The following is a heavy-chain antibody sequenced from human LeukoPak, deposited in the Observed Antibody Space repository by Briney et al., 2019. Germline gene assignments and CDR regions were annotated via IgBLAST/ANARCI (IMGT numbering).Heavy chain of an antibody. D-gene: IGHD6-19*01. CDR2: ISGSGDST. CDR1: GFTFSSYV. CDR3: AKDLRVAIAVSGPRGAFGS. V-gene: IGHV3-23*01. J-gene: IGHJ4*02. Sequence: PGGSLRLSCAASGFTFSSYVMSWVRQAPGKGLEWVSGISGSGDSTFYADSVKGRFTISRDNSKNTVFLQMNSLGAEDTAVYYCAKDLRVAIAVSGPRGAFGSWGQETQVTVSS.